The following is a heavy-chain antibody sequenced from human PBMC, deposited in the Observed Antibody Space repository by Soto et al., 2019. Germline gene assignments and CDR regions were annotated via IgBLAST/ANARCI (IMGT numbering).Heavy chain of an antibody. CDR2: IYPGDSDT. CDR3: ARRVTGKTAGYYYYYMDV. Sequence: PGESLKISCKASGYSFTNYWIAWVRQMPGKGLEWMGIIYPGDSDTRYSPSFQGQVTISADKSISTAYLQWSSLRASDTAMYYCARRVTGKTAGYYYYYMDVWGKGTTVTVS. V-gene: IGHV5-51*01. J-gene: IGHJ6*03. D-gene: IGHD1-20*01. CDR1: GYSFTNYW.